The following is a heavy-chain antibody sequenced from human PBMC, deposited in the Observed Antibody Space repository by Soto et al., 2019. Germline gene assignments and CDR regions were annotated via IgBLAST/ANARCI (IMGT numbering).Heavy chain of an antibody. Sequence: GGSLRLSCAASGVTVSSVYMSWVRQAPGKGLEWVSVTSSGGSRIYYADSVKGRFTISSDNSKNTLYLQMNSLGAEDTAVYYCAARVRSSGWYADFDYWGQGALVTVSS. V-gene: IGHV3-53*01. CDR3: AARVRSSGWYADFDY. D-gene: IGHD6-19*01. CDR1: GVTVSSVY. J-gene: IGHJ4*02. CDR2: TSSGGSRI.